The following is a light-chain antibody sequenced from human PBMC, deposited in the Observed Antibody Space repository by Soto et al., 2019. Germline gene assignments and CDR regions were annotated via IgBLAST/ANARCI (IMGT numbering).Light chain of an antibody. CDR3: SSYTSDNTYV. V-gene: IGLV2-14*01. Sequence: QSALTQPASVSGSPGQSITISCRGTSSDVGGYNYVSWYQQHPGKAPRVMIYDVSNRPSGVSNRFSGSKSGNTATLTISGLQAEDEADYYCSSYTSDNTYVFATGTKLTV. CDR1: SSDVGGYNY. CDR2: DVS. J-gene: IGLJ1*01.